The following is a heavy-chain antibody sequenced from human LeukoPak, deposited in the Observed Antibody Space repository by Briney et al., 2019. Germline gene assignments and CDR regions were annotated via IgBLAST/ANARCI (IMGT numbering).Heavy chain of an antibody. CDR1: GGTFSSYA. Sequence: ASVKVSCKASGGTFSSYAISWVRQAPGQGLEWMGWINPNSGGTNYAQKFQGWVTMTRDTSISTAYMELSRLRSDDTAVYYCAREIAVAGYDAFDIWGQGTMVTVSS. CDR3: AREIAVAGYDAFDI. J-gene: IGHJ3*02. V-gene: IGHV1-2*04. D-gene: IGHD6-19*01. CDR2: INPNSGGT.